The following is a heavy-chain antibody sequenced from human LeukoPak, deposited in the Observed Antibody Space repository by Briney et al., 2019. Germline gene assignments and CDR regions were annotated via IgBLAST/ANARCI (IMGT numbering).Heavy chain of an antibody. CDR1: GFIFSNYA. CDR3: AKGGSSPALKLPFDD. D-gene: IGHD2-2*01. Sequence: PGGSLRLSCTGYGFIFSNYALNWVRQAPGKGLEWVSTMSRDGGITSYADSVEDRFTISRDNSKNTLYLQIDSLRVEDTATYYCAKGGSSPALKLPFDDWGQGTLVTVSS. CDR2: MSRDGGIT. J-gene: IGHJ4*02. V-gene: IGHV3-23*01.